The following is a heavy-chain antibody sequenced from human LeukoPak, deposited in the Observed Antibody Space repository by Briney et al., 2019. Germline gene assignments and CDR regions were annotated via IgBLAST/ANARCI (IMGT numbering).Heavy chain of an antibody. V-gene: IGHV3-23*01. CDR1: GFIYSSYA. CDR2: ISGSGGGT. CDR3: AKGGHSGYDFGY. J-gene: IGHJ4*02. Sequence: EGSLRLSCAASGFIYSSYAMSWVRRAPGKGLEWVSSISGSGGGTYYADSVKGRFTISRDNSKNTLYLQMNSLRAEDTAVYYCAKGGHSGYDFGYWGQGTLVIVSS. D-gene: IGHD5-12*01.